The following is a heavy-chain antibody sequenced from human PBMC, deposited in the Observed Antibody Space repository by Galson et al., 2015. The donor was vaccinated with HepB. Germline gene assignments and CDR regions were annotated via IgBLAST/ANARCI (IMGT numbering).Heavy chain of an antibody. CDR2: IWYDGSNK. V-gene: IGHV3-33*01. Sequence: SLRLSCAASGFTFSSYGMHWVRQAPGKGLEWVAVIWYDGSNKYYADSVKGRFTISRDNSKNTLYLQMNSLRAEDTAVYYCARGEDLRYGDYPYYGMDVWGQGTTVTVSS. CDR1: GFTFSSYG. CDR3: ARGEDLRYGDYPYYGMDV. D-gene: IGHD4-17*01. J-gene: IGHJ6*02.